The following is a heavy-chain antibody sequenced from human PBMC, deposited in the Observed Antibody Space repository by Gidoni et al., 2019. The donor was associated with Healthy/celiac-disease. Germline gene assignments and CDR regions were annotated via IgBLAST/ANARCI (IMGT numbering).Heavy chain of an antibody. D-gene: IGHD3-10*01. CDR3: ARAGFLLLWAPGGDGMDV. Sequence: GFTFSSYGMHWVRQAPGKGLEWVAVIWYDGSNKYYADSVKGRFTISRDNSKNTLYLQMNSLRAEDTAVYYCARAGFLLLWAPGGDGMDVWGQGTTVTVSS. CDR1: GFTFSSYG. CDR2: IWYDGSNK. J-gene: IGHJ6*02. V-gene: IGHV3-33*01.